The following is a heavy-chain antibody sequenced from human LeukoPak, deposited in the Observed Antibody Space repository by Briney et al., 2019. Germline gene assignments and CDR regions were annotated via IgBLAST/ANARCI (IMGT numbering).Heavy chain of an antibody. Sequence: ASVKVSCKASGYTFTGYYMHWVRQAPGQGLEWMGWINPNSGGTNYAQKFQGRVTMTRDTSISIAYMELSRLRSDDTAVYYCARVMYYYDSSGYYYYFDYWGQGTLVTVSS. CDR2: INPNSGGT. D-gene: IGHD3-22*01. CDR3: ARVMYYYDSSGYYYYFDY. V-gene: IGHV1-2*02. CDR1: GYTFTGYY. J-gene: IGHJ4*02.